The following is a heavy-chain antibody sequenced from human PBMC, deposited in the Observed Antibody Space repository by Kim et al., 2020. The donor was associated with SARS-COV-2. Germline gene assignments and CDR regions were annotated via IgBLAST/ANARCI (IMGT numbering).Heavy chain of an antibody. CDR2: IRDSGGST. D-gene: IGHD6-19*01. V-gene: IGHV3-23*01. Sequence: GGSLRLSCAASGFTFNNYAMSWVRQAPGKGLEWVSGIRDSGGSTEYADSVKGRFSISRDNSKNTLYLHMESLRAEDTAVYYCAKVTSGSSGWFEYFQHWGRGALVTVSP. CDR3: AKVTSGSSGWFEYFQH. J-gene: IGHJ1*01. CDR1: GFTFNNYA.